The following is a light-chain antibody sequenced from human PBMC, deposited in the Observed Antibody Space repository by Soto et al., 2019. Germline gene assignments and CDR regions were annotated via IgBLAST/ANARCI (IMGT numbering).Light chain of an antibody. CDR1: QSISSW. J-gene: IGKJ4*01. CDR2: KAS. CDR3: QQYNSYSPLT. Sequence: IKITQSPSTLSAYGGDRVTITFRASQSISSWLAWYQQKPGKAPKLLIYKASSLESGVPSRFSGSGSGTEFTLTISSLQPDDFATYYCQQYNSYSPLTFGGGAKVDIK. V-gene: IGKV1-5*03.